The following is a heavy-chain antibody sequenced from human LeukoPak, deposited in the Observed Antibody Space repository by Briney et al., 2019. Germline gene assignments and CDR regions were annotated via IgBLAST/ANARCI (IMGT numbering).Heavy chain of an antibody. J-gene: IGHJ2*01. D-gene: IGHD3-22*01. CDR3: ARDTGSGYYPYWYFDL. CDR2: IYYSGST. Sequence: PSETLSLTCTVSGGSISSYYWGWIRQPPGKGLEWIGYIYYSGSTNYNPSLKSRVTISVDTSKNQFSLKLSSVTAADTAVYYCARDTGSGYYPYWYFDLWGRGTLVTVSS. V-gene: IGHV4-59*01. CDR1: GGSISSYY.